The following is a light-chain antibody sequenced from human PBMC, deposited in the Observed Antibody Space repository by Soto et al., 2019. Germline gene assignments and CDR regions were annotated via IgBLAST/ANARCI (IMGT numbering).Light chain of an antibody. V-gene: IGKV3-20*01. J-gene: IGKJ1*01. Sequence: EIVLTQSPGTLSLSPGERATLSCRASQSVSSSYLAWYQQKPGQAPRLLIYGASSRATGIPDRFSGSGSGTDFTLTISILEPEDFAVYYCQQFGSSRTFGQGTKEEIK. CDR2: GAS. CDR1: QSVSSSY. CDR3: QQFGSSRT.